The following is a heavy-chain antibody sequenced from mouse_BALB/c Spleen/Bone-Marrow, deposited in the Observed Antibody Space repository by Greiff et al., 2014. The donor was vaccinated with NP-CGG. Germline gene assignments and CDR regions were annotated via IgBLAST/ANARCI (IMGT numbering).Heavy chain of an antibody. CDR2: IRNKANGYTT. CDR3: ARDKNYGSYWYFDV. D-gene: IGHD2-1*01. CDR1: GFTFTDYY. Sequence: VQLKESGGGLVQPGGSLRLSCATSGFTFTDYYMRWVRQPPGKGLEWVGFIRNKANGYTTEYSASVKGRFTISSDNSQSILYLQMNTLRAEDSATYYCARDKNYGSYWYFDVWGAGTTVTVSS. J-gene: IGHJ1*01. V-gene: IGHV7-3*02.